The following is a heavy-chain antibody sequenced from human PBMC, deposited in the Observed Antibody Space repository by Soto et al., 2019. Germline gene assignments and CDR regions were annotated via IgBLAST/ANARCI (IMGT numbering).Heavy chain of an antibody. Sequence: SETLSLTCTVSGGSISSYYWSWIRQPPGKGLEWIGYIYYSGSTNYNPSLKSRVTVSVDTSKNQFSLKLSSVTAADTAVYYCARLPTTVTTAGYYYYGMDVWGQGTTVTVS. D-gene: IGHD4-4*01. CDR3: ARLPTTVTTAGYYYYGMDV. CDR2: IYYSGST. J-gene: IGHJ6*02. V-gene: IGHV4-59*01. CDR1: GGSISSYY.